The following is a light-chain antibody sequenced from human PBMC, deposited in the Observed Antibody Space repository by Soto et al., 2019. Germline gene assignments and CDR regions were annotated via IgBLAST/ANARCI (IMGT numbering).Light chain of an antibody. CDR3: QQRSNWPGT. J-gene: IGKJ1*01. CDR1: QSVSSN. Sequence: IVLTQSPATLSVSPGERATLSCRASQSVSSNLAWYQQKPGQAPRLLIYGASTRATGIPDRFSGSGSGADFTLTISSLEPEDFAVYYCQQRSNWPGTFGQGTKVDIK. V-gene: IGKV3-11*01. CDR2: GAS.